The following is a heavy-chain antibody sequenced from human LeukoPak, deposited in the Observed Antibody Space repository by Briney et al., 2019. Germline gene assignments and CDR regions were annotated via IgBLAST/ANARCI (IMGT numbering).Heavy chain of an antibody. CDR2: IQTDGSDK. Sequence: GGSLRLSCAASGIDFRASGMHWVRQAPGMGREWVSVIQTDGSDKYYAASVAGRFTISRDNSKNTVYLHMNSLRPDDTALYYCAREGGTVVVGRFDYWGQGTLVTVSS. J-gene: IGHJ4*02. D-gene: IGHD2-2*01. CDR3: AREGGTVVVGRFDY. V-gene: IGHV3-30*02. CDR1: GIDFRASG.